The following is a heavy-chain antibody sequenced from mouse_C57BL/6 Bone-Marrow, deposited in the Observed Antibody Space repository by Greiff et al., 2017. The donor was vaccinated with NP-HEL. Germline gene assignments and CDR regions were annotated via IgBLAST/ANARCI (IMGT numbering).Heavy chain of an antibody. J-gene: IGHJ1*03. CDR2: FYAGSGSL. CDR1: GYTFTEYT. V-gene: IGHV1-62-2*01. CDR3: ARHGDYFGSSYRYFDV. Sequence: VQLQQSGAELVKPGASVKLSCKASGYTFTEYTINWVKQRSGQGLEWVGWFYAGSGSLKNNEKLKEKDTLTADKSSSTVYMDLSRLTSEDSSVYFCARHGDYFGSSYRYFDVWGTGTTVTVSS. D-gene: IGHD1-1*01.